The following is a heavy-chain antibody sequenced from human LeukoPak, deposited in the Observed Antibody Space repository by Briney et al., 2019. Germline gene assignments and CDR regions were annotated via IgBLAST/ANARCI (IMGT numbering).Heavy chain of an antibody. CDR3: ARVVYGDYYFDY. CDR2: IYYSGST. J-gene: IGHJ4*02. V-gene: IGHV4-59*08. D-gene: IGHD2-21*02. CDR1: GGSIINYY. Sequence: KPSETLSLTCTVSGGSIINYYWSWIRQPPGKGLEWIAYIYYSGSTSYNPSLKSRVTISVDTSKNQFSLKLSSVTAADTAVYYCARVVYGDYYFDYWGQGTLVTVSS.